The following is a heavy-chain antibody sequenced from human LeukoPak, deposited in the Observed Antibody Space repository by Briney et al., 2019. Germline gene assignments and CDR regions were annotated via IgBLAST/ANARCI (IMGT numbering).Heavy chain of an antibody. CDR2: IYYSGST. CDR3: ARQMRDYLSFDY. D-gene: IGHD2/OR15-2a*01. J-gene: IGHJ4*02. CDR1: GGSISSYY. Sequence: SETLSLTCTVSGGSISSYYWSWIRQPPGKGLEWIGYIYYSGSTNYNPSLKSRVTISVDTSKNQFSLKLSSVTAADTAVYYCARQMRDYLSFDYWGQGTLVTVSS. V-gene: IGHV4-59*08.